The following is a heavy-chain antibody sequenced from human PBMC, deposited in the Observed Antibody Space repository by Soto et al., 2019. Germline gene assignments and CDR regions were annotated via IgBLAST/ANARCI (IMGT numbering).Heavy chain of an antibody. CDR3: ARGLISGSHYSGGWYYFDS. J-gene: IGHJ4*02. D-gene: IGHD1-26*01. CDR1: GGSISSYY. CDR2: IYYSGST. Sequence: SETLSLTCPVSGGSISSYYWTWIRQPPGKGLEWIGYIYYSGSTNYNPSLKSRVTISVHTSSSQFSLELSSVTAADTAVYYCARGLISGSHYSGGWYYFDSWGQGTQVTVSS. V-gene: IGHV4-59*12.